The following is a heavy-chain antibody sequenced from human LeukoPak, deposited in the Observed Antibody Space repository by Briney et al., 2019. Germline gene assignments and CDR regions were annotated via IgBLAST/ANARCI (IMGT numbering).Heavy chain of an antibody. J-gene: IGHJ4*02. CDR1: GGSFSGYY. V-gene: IGHV4-59*08. Sequence: PSETLSLTCAVYGGSFSGYYCSWIRQPPGKGLEWIGYIYYSGSTNYNPSLKSRVTISVDTSKNQFSLKLSSVTAADTAVYYCARLSRRVAAALDYWGQGNLVTVSS. CDR3: ARLSRRVAAALDY. CDR2: IYYSGST. D-gene: IGHD6-13*01.